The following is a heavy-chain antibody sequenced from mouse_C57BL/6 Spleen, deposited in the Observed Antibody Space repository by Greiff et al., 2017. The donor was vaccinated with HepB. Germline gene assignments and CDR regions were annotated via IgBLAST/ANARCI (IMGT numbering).Heavy chain of an antibody. D-gene: IGHD4-1*01. CDR3: AQSDWDETWFAY. Sequence: EVQLQESGGDLVKPGGSLKLSCAASGFTFSSYGMSWVRQTPDKRLEWVATISSGGSYTYYPDSVKGRFTIPRDNAKNTLYLQMSSLKSEDTAMYYCAQSDWDETWFAYWGQGTLVTVSA. V-gene: IGHV5-6*01. CDR2: ISSGGSYT. CDR1: GFTFSSYG. J-gene: IGHJ3*01.